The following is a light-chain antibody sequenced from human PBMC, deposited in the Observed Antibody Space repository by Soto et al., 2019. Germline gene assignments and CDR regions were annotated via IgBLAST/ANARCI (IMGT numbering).Light chain of an antibody. CDR3: SSYTRSNTRL. CDR1: SSDVGGYNY. CDR2: EVS. Sequence: QSALTQPASVSGSPGQSITISCTGTSSDVGGYNYVSWYQQHPGKAPKLMIYEVSNRPSGVSNRFSGSKSGNTASLTISGLQAEDEADYYCSSYTRSNTRLFGGGTKVTVL. J-gene: IGLJ2*01. V-gene: IGLV2-14*01.